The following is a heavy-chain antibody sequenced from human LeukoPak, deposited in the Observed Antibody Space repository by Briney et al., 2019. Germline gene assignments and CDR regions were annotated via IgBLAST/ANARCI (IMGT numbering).Heavy chain of an antibody. Sequence: GRSLRLSCAASGFTFSSYGMHWVRQAPGKGLEWVAVISYDGSNKNYAGSVKGRFPISRDNSKNTLYLQMNSLRAEDTAVYYCARAYGSYYYYGMDVWGQGTTVTVSS. D-gene: IGHD3-10*01. J-gene: IGHJ6*02. CDR3: ARAYGSYYYYGMDV. V-gene: IGHV3-30*03. CDR1: GFTFSSYG. CDR2: ISYDGSNK.